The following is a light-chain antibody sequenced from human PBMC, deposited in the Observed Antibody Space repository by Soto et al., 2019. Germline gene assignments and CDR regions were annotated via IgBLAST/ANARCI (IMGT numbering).Light chain of an antibody. V-gene: IGKV3-11*01. Sequence: EIVLTQSPATLSLSPGERATLSCRASQSVRSYLAWYQQKPGQAPRLLIYDASNRATGIPARFSGSGSGTDFTLTISSLEPEDLAVYYCQQRSNWSPTFGQGTKVEIK. J-gene: IGKJ1*01. CDR1: QSVRSY. CDR2: DAS. CDR3: QQRSNWSPT.